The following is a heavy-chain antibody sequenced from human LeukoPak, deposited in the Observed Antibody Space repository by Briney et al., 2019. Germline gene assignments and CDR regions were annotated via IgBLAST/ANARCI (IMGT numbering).Heavy chain of an antibody. V-gene: IGHV4-61*02. CDR3: ARDKHYYYYYMDV. Sequence: MASQTLSLTCTVSGGSISSGSYYWSWTRQPAGRGLEWIGRIYTSGSTNYNPSLKSRVTISVDTSKNQFSLKLSSVTAADTAVYYCARDKHYYYYYMDVWGKGTTVTVSS. CDR2: IYTSGST. CDR1: GGSISSGSYY. J-gene: IGHJ6*03.